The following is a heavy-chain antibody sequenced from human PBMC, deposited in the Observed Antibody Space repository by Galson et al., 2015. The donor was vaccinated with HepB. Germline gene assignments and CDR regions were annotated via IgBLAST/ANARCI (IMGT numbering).Heavy chain of an antibody. CDR3: TRDQSTKYYYGSGSYTH. D-gene: IGHD3-10*01. J-gene: IGHJ4*02. Sequence: SLRLSCAASGFTFGDYAMSWARQAPGKGLEWVGFIRSKAYGGTTEYAASVKGRFTISRDDSKSIAYLQMNSLKTKDTAVYYCTRDQSTKYYYGSGSYTHWGQGTLVTVSS. CDR1: GFTFGDYA. V-gene: IGHV3-49*04. CDR2: IRSKAYGGTT.